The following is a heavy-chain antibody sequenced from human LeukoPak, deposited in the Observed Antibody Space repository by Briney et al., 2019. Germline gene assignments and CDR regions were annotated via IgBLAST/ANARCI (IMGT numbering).Heavy chain of an antibody. CDR2: INPNSGGT. V-gene: IGHV1-2*02. D-gene: IGHD1-7*01. J-gene: IGHJ6*03. Sequence: ASVKVSCKASGYTFTGYYMHWVRQAPGQGLEWMGWINPNSGGTNYAQKFQGGVTMTRDTSISTAYMELSRLRSDDTAVYYCARISITGTTVYYMDVWGKGTTVTVSS. CDR3: ARISITGTTVYYMDV. CDR1: GYTFTGYY.